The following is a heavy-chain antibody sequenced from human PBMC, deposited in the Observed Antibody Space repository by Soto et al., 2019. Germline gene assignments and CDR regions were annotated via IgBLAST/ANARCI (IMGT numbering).Heavy chain of an antibody. V-gene: IGHV4-39*01. D-gene: IGHD2-21*02. CDR1: GGYISSGTYY. Sequence: SETMSLTCTVFGGYISSGTYYWGLIRQSPGKGLEWIGSMYYSGTTYYNPSLKSRATISVDMSKNQFSLKLSAVTAADTAVYFCTIGRPTSYWYSFDIWGQGTLVTVSS. CDR3: TIGRPTSYWYSFDI. CDR2: MYYSGTT. J-gene: IGHJ3*02.